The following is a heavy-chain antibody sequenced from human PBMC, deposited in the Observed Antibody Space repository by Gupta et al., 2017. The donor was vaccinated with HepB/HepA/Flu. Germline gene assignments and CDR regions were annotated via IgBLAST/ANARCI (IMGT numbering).Heavy chain of an antibody. D-gene: IGHD3-22*01. CDR3: ARDTYYYDGGGYWVLDY. J-gene: IGHJ4*02. CDR2: ISASGNTI. CDR1: GFTFNTYE. Sequence: EVQLVESGGDLVQPGGSLRLSCAASGFTFNTYEMNWVRQAPGQGLEWISYISASGNTIHYADSVKGRFTISRDNAKNSLYLQMNSLRAEDTAIYYCARDTYYYDGGGYWVLDYWGQGTLVTVSS. V-gene: IGHV3-48*03.